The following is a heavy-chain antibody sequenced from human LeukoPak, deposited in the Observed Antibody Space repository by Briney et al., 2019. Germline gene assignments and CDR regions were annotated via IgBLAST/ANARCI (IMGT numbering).Heavy chain of an antibody. CDR2: TSYDGSNT. CDR3: AKEVGTVSGSYYTPIGY. J-gene: IGHJ4*02. CDR1: SFTVRKYG. V-gene: IGHV3-30*18. D-gene: IGHD3-10*01. Sequence: PGGSVRLSCGASSFTVRKYGKHWVRQTPGKRLEWVAVTSYDGSNTYYADSVKGRFTISRDNSKNTLYLQMNSLRAEDTAVYYCAKEVGTVSGSYYTPIGYWGQGTLVTVSS.